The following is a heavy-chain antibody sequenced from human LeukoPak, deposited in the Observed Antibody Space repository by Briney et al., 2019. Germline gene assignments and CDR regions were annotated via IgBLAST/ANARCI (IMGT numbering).Heavy chain of an antibody. J-gene: IGHJ5*02. D-gene: IGHD2-2*01. CDR2: TYYRSTWYN. CDR1: GDSVSSNSVT. Sequence: RSQTLSLTCAISGDSVSSNSVTWNWIRQSPSRGLEWLGRTYYRSTWYNDYAVSVRGRITVSPDTSKNQFSLHLNSVTPEDTAVYYCARRLTQYDCFDPWGQGILVTVSS. V-gene: IGHV6-1*01. CDR3: ARRLTQYDCFDP.